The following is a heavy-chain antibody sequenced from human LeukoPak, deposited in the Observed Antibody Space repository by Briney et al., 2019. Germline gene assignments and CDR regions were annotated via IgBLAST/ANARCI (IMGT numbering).Heavy chain of an antibody. V-gene: IGHV4-4*07. J-gene: IGHJ6*02. CDR3: ARDRIAAAGYYYGMDV. CDR1: GGSISSYY. Sequence: SETLSLTCTVSGGSISSYYWSWIWQPAGKGLEWIGRIYTSGSTNYNPSLKSRVTMSVDTSKNQFSLKLSSVTAADTAVYYCARDRIAAAGYYYGMDVWGQGTTVTVSS. CDR2: IYTSGST. D-gene: IGHD6-13*01.